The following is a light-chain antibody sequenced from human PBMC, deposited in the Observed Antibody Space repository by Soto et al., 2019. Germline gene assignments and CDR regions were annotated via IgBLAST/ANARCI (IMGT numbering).Light chain of an antibody. Sequence: VMTQAPPSLSVTPGRPASISCKSNQSLVGSDRKTDLSWYVQKAGRSPQLLIYEVSKRFPGVPERFTGSGSATDFTLTISRVEAEDVGIYYCMQSADLPLTFGPGTRVDI. CDR2: EVS. V-gene: IGKV2D-29*02. J-gene: IGKJ3*01. CDR3: MQSADLPLT. CDR1: QSLVGSDRKTD.